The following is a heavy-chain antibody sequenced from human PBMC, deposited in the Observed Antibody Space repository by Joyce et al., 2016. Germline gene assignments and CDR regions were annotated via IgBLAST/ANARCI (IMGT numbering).Heavy chain of an antibody. V-gene: IGHV1-69*12. CDR3: ARGGTSSDNYFLYTLDV. J-gene: IGHJ6*02. CDR1: GGNFSNYT. D-gene: IGHD1-14*01. CDR2: IIPFVGAA. Sequence: QVLLVQSGAAVKRPGSSLRVSCKSSGGNFSNYTVNWVRQAPGQRLEWRGGIIPFVGAAKYAEEFQGRVTLTADQSKRKAYLELSSLTSADTDVYYCARGGTSSDNYFLYTLDVWGPGTTVIVSS.